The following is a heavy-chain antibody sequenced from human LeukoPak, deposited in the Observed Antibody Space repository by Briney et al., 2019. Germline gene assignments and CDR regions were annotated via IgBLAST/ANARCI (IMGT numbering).Heavy chain of an antibody. CDR2: INPKTGGT. CDR1: VYTFSGYY. V-gene: IGHV1-2*02. Sequence: VASVKVSCKASVYTFSGYYIHCVRQAPGQGLEWMGWINPKTGGTPYAQRFQDRVTMTRDTSISTAYMEVSRLRYDDTAVYYCARPLRVTMIRGAAFRASSDFDPWGQGTLVTVSS. J-gene: IGHJ5*02. CDR3: ARPLRVTMIRGAAFRASSDFDP. D-gene: IGHD3-10*01.